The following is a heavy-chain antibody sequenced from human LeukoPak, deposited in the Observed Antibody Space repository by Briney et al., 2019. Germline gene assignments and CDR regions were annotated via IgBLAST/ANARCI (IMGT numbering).Heavy chain of an antibody. J-gene: IGHJ4*02. CDR3: AKESCGMSSGWGSYDSMRLFDY. V-gene: IGHV3-23*01. CDR1: GFTFSSYA. Sequence: HPGRSLRLSCSASGFTFSSYAMSSVRPAPGKGLEWVSAISGSGGSTYYADSVKGRFTISRDNSKNTLYLQMNSLRAEDTAVYYCAKESCGMSSGWGSYDSMRLFDYWGQGTLVTVSS. D-gene: IGHD3-16*01. CDR2: ISGSGGST.